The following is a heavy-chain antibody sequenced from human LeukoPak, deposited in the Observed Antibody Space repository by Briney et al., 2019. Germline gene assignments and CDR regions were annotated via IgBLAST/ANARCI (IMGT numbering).Heavy chain of an antibody. Sequence: GGSLRLSCAASGFSFSSYDMHWVRQAPGKGLEWVARILDDGSNKYYGDSVKGRVTISRDNSKNTLFLQMNSLRAEDTAVYYCAKDSSSSNYYYGMDVWGQGTTVTVSS. J-gene: IGHJ6*02. CDR1: GFSFSSYD. CDR2: ILDDGSNK. V-gene: IGHV3-30*18. CDR3: AKDSSSSNYYYGMDV. D-gene: IGHD6-6*01.